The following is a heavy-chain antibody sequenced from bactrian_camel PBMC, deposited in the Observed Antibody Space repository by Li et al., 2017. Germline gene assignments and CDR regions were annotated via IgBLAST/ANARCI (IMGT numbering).Heavy chain of an antibody. Sequence: VQLVESGGSMVQAGGSPRLSCVASGFTFSNYAMNWVRQAPGKELEWVSTISNSGRYTSYADSVKGRFTISRDNPKKTLYLQLTSLSTEDTAMYYCAKRGPQSSSAVTDRGQGTQVTVS. CDR1: GFTFSNYA. D-gene: IGHD6*01. J-gene: IGHJ4*01. CDR2: ISNSGRYT. V-gene: IGHV3S42*01.